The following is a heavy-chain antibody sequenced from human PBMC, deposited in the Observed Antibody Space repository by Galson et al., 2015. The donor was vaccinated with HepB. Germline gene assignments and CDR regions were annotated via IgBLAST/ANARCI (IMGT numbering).Heavy chain of an antibody. J-gene: IGHJ3*02. CDR3: ASSGYYYGGGAFDI. CDR1: GFIFNTYA. D-gene: IGHD3-22*01. CDR2: ISSNGDRT. Sequence: SLRLSCAASGFIFNTYAMNWVRQAPGKGLEYVSAISSNGDRTYYADSVKGRFTISRDNSKNTLYLQMSSLRAEDTALYYCASSGYYYGGGAFDIWGQGTIVTVSS. V-gene: IGHV3-64D*06.